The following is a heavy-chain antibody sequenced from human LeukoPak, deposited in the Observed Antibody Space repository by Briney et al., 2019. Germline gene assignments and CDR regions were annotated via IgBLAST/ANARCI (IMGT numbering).Heavy chain of an antibody. D-gene: IGHD6-6*01. J-gene: IGHJ4*02. CDR1: GFTFSSYS. CDR3: ARDSSSSDYFDY. Sequence: GGSLRLSCAVSGFTFSSYSMNWVRQAPGKGLEWVSSISSSSSYIYYADSVKGRFTISRDNAKNSLYLQMNSLRAEDTAVYYCARDSSSSDYFDYWGQGTLVTVSS. V-gene: IGHV3-21*01. CDR2: ISSSSSYI.